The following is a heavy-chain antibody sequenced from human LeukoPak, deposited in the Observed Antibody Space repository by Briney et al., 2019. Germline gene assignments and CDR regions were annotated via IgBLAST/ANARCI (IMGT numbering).Heavy chain of an antibody. D-gene: IGHD6-13*01. CDR1: GYTFTSYA. CDR2: INAGNGNT. J-gene: IGHJ4*02. Sequence: ASVKVSCKASGYTFTSYAMHWVRQAPGQRLEWMGWINAGNGNTKYSQKFQGRVTITRDTSASTAYMELSSLRSEDTAVYYCARRYSSSLSTFDYWGQGTLVTVSS. V-gene: IGHV1-3*01. CDR3: ARRYSSSLSTFDY.